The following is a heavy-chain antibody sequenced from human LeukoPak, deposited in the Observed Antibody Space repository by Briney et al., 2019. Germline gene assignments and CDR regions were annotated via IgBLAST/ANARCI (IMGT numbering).Heavy chain of an antibody. V-gene: IGHV3-48*03. Sequence: GGSLRLSCAASGFTFSSYEMNWVRQAPGKGLESVSYISSSGSTIYYADSVKGRFTISRDNAKNSLYLQMNSLRAEDTAVYYCAIKYGSGSYYGAFDIWGQGTMVTVSS. CDR1: GFTFSSYE. CDR2: ISSSGSTI. J-gene: IGHJ3*02. CDR3: AIKYGSGSYYGAFDI. D-gene: IGHD3-10*01.